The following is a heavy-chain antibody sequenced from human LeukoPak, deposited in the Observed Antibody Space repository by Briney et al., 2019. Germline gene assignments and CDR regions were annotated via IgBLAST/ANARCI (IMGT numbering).Heavy chain of an antibody. Sequence: SETLSLTCTVSGGSISSGDYYWSWIRQPPGKGLEWIGYIYYSGSTYYNPSLKSRVIISVDTSKNQFSLKPSSVTAADTAVYYCASITYGSGSYYVFDYWGQGTLVTVSS. J-gene: IGHJ4*02. CDR1: GGSISSGDYY. D-gene: IGHD3-10*01. CDR3: ASITYGSGSYYVFDY. CDR2: IYYSGST. V-gene: IGHV4-30-4*01.